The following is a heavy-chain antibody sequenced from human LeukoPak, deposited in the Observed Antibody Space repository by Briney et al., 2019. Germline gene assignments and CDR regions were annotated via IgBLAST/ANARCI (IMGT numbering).Heavy chain of an antibody. CDR3: ARVDSSSQQGADYFDY. Sequence: PSQTLSLTCTVSGGSISSGGYYWSWIRQHPGKGLEWIGYIYYSGSTYYNPSLKSRVTISVGTSKNQFSLKLSSVTAADTAVYYCARVDSSSQQGADYFDYWGQGTLVTISS. D-gene: IGHD6-13*01. CDR2: IYYSGST. J-gene: IGHJ4*02. V-gene: IGHV4-31*03. CDR1: GGSISSGGYY.